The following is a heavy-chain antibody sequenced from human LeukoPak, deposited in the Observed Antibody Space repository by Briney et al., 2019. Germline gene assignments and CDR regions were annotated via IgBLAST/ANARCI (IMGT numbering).Heavy chain of an antibody. CDR2: INPNSGGT. J-gene: IGHJ3*02. V-gene: IGHV1-2*06. Sequence: ASVKVSCKASGYTFTGYYMHWVRQAPGQGLEWMGRINPNSGGTNYAQKFQGRVTMTRDTSISTAYMELSRLRSDDTAVYYCARSVEMANEDAFDIGGQGTMVTVSS. CDR1: GYTFTGYY. CDR3: ARSVEMANEDAFDI. D-gene: IGHD5-24*01.